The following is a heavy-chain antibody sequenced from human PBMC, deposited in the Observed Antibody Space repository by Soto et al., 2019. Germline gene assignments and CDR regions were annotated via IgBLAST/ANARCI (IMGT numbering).Heavy chain of an antibody. D-gene: IGHD5-18*01. V-gene: IGHV4-39*01. CDR1: GGSMNRGNYH. CDR2: IYYTGSM. J-gene: IGHJ4*02. CDR3: ARRQAGYGTSLPFDY. Sequence: SETLSLTCSVSGGSMNRGNYHWGWIRQPPGKGLEWIGTIYYTGSMYYNPSLKSRVTISVDSSKNQFSLKLNSVTAADTAVYYCARRQAGYGTSLPFDYWGQGTLVTVSS.